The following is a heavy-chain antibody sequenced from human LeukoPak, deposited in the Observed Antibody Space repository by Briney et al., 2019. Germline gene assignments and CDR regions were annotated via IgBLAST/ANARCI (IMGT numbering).Heavy chain of an antibody. D-gene: IGHD2-2*01. CDR2: MYYSGST. J-gene: IGHJ4*02. Sequence: SETLSLTCTVSSGSISSSSYYWGWIRQPPGKGLEWIGSMYYSGSTYYNPSLKSRVTISVDTSKNQFSLKLSSVTAADTAVYYCARERREQLLPPYTRFVTYFDYWGQGSLVTVSS. V-gene: IGHV4-39*07. CDR3: ARERREQLLPPYTRFVTYFDY. CDR1: SGSISSSSYY.